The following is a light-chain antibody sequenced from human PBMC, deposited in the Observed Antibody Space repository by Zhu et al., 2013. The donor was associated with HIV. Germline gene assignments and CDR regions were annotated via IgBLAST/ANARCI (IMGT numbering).Light chain of an antibody. V-gene: IGKV1-39*01. Sequence: DIQMTQSPSSLSASVGDRVTITCRASQSISTYLNWYQQKPGKAPKLLIYAASSLQSGVPSRFSGSGSGTDFTLTIGSLQPEDFAAYYCQQSYSTPYTFGQGPSWRSN. CDR3: QQSYSTPYT. CDR1: QSISTY. CDR2: AAS. J-gene: IGKJ2*01.